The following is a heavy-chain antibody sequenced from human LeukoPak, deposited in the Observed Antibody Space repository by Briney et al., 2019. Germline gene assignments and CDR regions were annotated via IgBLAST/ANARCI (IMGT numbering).Heavy chain of an antibody. Sequence: PSETLSPTCTVSGGSISSYYWSWIRQPPGKGLEWIGYIYYSGSTNYNPSLKSRVTISVDTSKNQFSLKLSSVTAADTAVYYRARGWAKDSSSWYYVDYYYGMDVWGQGTTVTVSS. J-gene: IGHJ6*02. CDR2: IYYSGST. CDR3: ARGWAKDSSSWYYVDYYYGMDV. CDR1: GGSISSYY. V-gene: IGHV4-59*01. D-gene: IGHD6-13*01.